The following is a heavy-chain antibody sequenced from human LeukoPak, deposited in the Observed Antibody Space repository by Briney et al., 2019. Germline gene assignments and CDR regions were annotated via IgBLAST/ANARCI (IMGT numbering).Heavy chain of an antibody. D-gene: IGHD2-2*01. CDR1: GFTFSSYA. Sequence: PGRSLRLSCAASGFTFSSYAMHWVRQAPGKGLEWVGRVKSENEGGTTEYAAPVKGRFTISRDDPKKTVSLQMNSLKTEDTAMYFCTTELYCSSTTCPLTFDTWGQGTLVTVSS. CDR3: TTELYCSSTTCPLTFDT. CDR2: VKSENEGGTT. J-gene: IGHJ4*02. V-gene: IGHV3-15*01.